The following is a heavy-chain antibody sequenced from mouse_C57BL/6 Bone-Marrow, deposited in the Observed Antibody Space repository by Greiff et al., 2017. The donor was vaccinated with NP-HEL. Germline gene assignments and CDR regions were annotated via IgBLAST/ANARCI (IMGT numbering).Heavy chain of an antibody. CDR1: GYTFTSYW. CDR3: ARWGNYDGYYGFAY. CDR2: INPSNGGT. D-gene: IGHD2-3*01. J-gene: IGHJ3*01. V-gene: IGHV1-53*01. Sequence: VQLQQSGTELVKPGASVKLSCKASGYTFTSYWMHWVKQRPGQGLEWIGNINPSNGGTNYNEQFKSKATLTVDKSSSTAYMQLSSLTSEDSAVYYCARWGNYDGYYGFAYWGQGTLVTVSA.